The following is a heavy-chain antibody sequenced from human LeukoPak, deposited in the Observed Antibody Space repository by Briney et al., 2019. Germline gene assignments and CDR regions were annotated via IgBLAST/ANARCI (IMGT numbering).Heavy chain of an antibody. V-gene: IGHV4-34*01. CDR3: SRGKLERLVRTFKTIWVFDH. CDR2: INHSGST. CDR1: GGSFSGYY. J-gene: IGHJ4*02. Sequence: PSETLSLTCAVYGGSFSGYYWSWMPQPPGKGLEWIGVINHSGSTNYNPSLKSRVTISVDTSKNQFSLKLSSVTAADTAVYYCSRGKLERLVRTFKTIWVFDHWGQATLVAVSS. D-gene: IGHD1-1*01.